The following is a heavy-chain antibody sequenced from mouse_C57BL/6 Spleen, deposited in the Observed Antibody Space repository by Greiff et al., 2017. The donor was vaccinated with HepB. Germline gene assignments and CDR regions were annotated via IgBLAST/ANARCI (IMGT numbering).Heavy chain of an antibody. CDR3: AYYSNYGYAMDY. CDR2: IHPNSGST. CDR1: GYTFTSYW. Sequence: VQLQQSGAELVKPGASVKLSCKASGYTFTSYWMHWVKQRPGQGLEWIGMIHPNSGSTNYNEKFKSKATLTVDKSSSTAYMQLSSLTSEDSAVYYCAYYSNYGYAMDYWGQGTSVTVSS. D-gene: IGHD2-5*01. J-gene: IGHJ4*01. V-gene: IGHV1-64*01.